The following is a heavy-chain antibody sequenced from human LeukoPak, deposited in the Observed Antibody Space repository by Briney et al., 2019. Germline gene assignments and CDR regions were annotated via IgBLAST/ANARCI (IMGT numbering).Heavy chain of an antibody. D-gene: IGHD6-19*01. CDR1: GYTFTGYY. V-gene: IGHV1-2*02. CDR2: INPNSGGT. J-gene: IGHJ6*03. CDR3: ARDPGIAVAGGFYYYYMDV. Sequence: GASVKVSCKASGYTFTGYYMHWVRQAPGQGLEWMGWINPNSGGTNYAQKFQGRVTMTRDTSISTAYMELSRLRSDDTAVYYCARDPGIAVAGGFYYYYMDVWGKGTTVTVSS.